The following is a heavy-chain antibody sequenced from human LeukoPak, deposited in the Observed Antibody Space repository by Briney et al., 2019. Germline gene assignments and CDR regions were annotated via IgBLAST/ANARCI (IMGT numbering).Heavy chain of an antibody. CDR3: ARGADGVSSNSRGWFDP. D-gene: IGHD2-15*01. J-gene: IGHJ5*02. CDR2: IKQDGSEK. V-gene: IGHV3-7*01. CDR1: GFTFSSYW. Sequence: GGSLRLSCAASGFTFSSYWMGWVRQAPGKGLEWVANIKQDGSEKYYVDSVKGRFTISRDNAKNSLYLQMNSLRAEDTAVYYCARGADGVSSNSRGWFDPWGQGTLVTVSS.